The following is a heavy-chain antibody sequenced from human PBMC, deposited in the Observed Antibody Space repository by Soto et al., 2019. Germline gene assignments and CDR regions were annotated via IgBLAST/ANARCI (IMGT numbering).Heavy chain of an antibody. CDR2: IYYSGST. Sequence: TLSLTCTVSGGSISSGGYYWSWIRQHPGKGLEWIGYIYYSGSTYYNPSLKSRVTISVDTSKNQFSLKLSSVTAADKAVYHCERHRWFGVNANWFDPWGHAKLVNVS. D-gene: IGHD3-10*01. CDR3: ERHRWFGVNANWFDP. CDR1: GGSISSGGYY. V-gene: IGHV4-31*03. J-gene: IGHJ5*02.